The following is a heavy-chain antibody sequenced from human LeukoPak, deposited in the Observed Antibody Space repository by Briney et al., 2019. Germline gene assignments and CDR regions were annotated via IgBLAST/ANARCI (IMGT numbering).Heavy chain of an antibody. CDR1: GGSFSGYF. CDR2: INDSGST. Sequence: SETLSLTCAVYGGSFSGYFWSWIRQPPGKGLEWIGEINDSGSTKYNPSLKSRVSISVDSSKNQFSLKLSSLTAADTAVYYCAGLGLGELSLGWFDPWGQGTLVTVSS. J-gene: IGHJ5*02. D-gene: IGHD3-16*02. CDR3: AGLGLGELSLGWFDP. V-gene: IGHV4-34*01.